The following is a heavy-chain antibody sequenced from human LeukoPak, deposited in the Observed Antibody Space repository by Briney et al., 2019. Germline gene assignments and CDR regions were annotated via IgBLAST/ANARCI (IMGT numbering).Heavy chain of an antibody. CDR1: GYAFTGYF. Sequence: ASVKVSCKASGYAFTGYFMHWVRQAPGQGLEWMGWINPNSGGTNYAQKFQGRVIMTRDTSISTAYIELSRLRSDDTAVYYCARDLDGSSGCDYWGQGTLVTVSS. D-gene: IGHD6-13*01. J-gene: IGHJ4*02. V-gene: IGHV1-2*02. CDR3: ARDLDGSSGCDY. CDR2: INPNSGGT.